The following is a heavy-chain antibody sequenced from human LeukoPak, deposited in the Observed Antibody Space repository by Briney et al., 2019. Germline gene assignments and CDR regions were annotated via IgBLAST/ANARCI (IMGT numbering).Heavy chain of an antibody. V-gene: IGHV3-7*03. CDR3: ARKTGTTGEAFDY. D-gene: IGHD1-1*01. CDR1: GFTFSNCW. CDR2: IKQDGSEK. J-gene: IGHJ4*02. Sequence: GGSLRLSCAASGFTFSNCWMSWVRQVPGKGLEWVANIKQDGSEKYCVDSVKGRFTISRDNAKNSVYLQMNSLRAEDTAVYYCARKTGTTGEAFDYWGQGTLVTVSP.